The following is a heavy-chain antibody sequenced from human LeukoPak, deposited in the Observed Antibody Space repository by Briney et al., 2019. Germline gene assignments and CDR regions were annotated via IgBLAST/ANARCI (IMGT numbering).Heavy chain of an antibody. Sequence: GGSLRLSCAASGFTFSSCAMNWVRQAPGKGLEWVSSISGNGASTYDADSVKGRFTISRDNSKNTLYLQMNSLRAEDTAIYYCAKDRYGDYSFDSWGQGTLVTVSS. CDR3: AKDRYGDYSFDS. CDR2: ISGNGAST. D-gene: IGHD4-17*01. V-gene: IGHV3-23*01. CDR1: GFTFSSCA. J-gene: IGHJ4*02.